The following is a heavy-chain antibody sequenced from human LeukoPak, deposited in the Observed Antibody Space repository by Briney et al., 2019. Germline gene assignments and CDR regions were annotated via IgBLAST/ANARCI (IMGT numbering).Heavy chain of an antibody. Sequence: PGGSLRLSCAASGFTFSSYSMNWARQAPGKGLECVSSISSSRSYIYYADSVKGRFTISRDNAKNSLYLQMNSLRAEDAAVYYCARDGGIAVAGTVYWGQGTLVTVSS. D-gene: IGHD6-19*01. J-gene: IGHJ4*02. V-gene: IGHV3-21*01. CDR1: GFTFSSYS. CDR2: ISSSRSYI. CDR3: ARDGGIAVAGTVY.